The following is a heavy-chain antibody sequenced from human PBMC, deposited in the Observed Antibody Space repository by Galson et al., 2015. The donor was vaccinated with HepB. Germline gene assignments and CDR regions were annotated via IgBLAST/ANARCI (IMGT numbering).Heavy chain of an antibody. CDR1: RFTFSNYW. CDR2: IKQDGSEI. V-gene: IGHV3-7*03. J-gene: IGHJ3*02. D-gene: IGHD3-3*01. CDR3: ARATTVLRKISAFDI. Sequence: SLRLSCAASRFTFSNYWMSWVRQAPGKGLEWVANIKQDGSEIYYVDSVKGRFTISRDNAKNSLYLQMNSLRAEDTAVYYCARATTVLRKISAFDIWGQGTMVTVSS.